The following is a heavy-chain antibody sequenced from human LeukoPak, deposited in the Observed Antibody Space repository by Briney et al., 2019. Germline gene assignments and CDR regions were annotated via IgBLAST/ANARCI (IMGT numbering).Heavy chain of an antibody. CDR1: GFTVSSNY. D-gene: IGHD1-26*01. V-gene: IGHV3-53*01. CDR3: ARDVVGATYFD. J-gene: IGHJ4*02. Sequence: PGGSLRLSCAASGFTVSSNYMTWVRQAPGKGLEWVSIIYSGGSTSYADSLKGRFTISRDNSKNTLYLQMNSLRAEDTAVYYCARDVVGATYFDWGQGTLVTVSS. CDR2: IYSGGST.